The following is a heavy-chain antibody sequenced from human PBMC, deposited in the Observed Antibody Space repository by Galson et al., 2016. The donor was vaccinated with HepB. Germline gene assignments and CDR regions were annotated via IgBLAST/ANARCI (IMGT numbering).Heavy chain of an antibody. D-gene: IGHD3-10*01. CDR2: MNPNSGDT. CDR1: GYSFLSHD. Sequence: SVKVSCKASGYSFLSHDIDWIRQTTGQGLEWMGWMNPNSGDTYYAKKFQGRVNMTRNIAMTTAYMELRNMRSGDAAVYYCARRVRGTCDAFDIWGLGTMVTVSS. CDR3: ARRVRGTCDAFDI. V-gene: IGHV1-8*01. J-gene: IGHJ3*02.